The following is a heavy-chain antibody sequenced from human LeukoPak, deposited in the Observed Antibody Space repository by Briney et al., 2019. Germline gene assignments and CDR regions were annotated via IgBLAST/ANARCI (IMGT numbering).Heavy chain of an antibody. CDR2: ISISSTYT. CDR3: ERDFRVDILTGYYYYGTDV. J-gene: IGHJ6*02. CDR1: GFTFSDYY. D-gene: IGHD3-9*01. V-gene: IGHV3-11*06. Sequence: PGGSLRLSCAASGFTFSDYYMSWIRQAPGKGLEWVSYISISSTYTNYADSVKGRFTISRDNAKKSLYLQMNSLRAEDTAVYYCERDFRVDILTGYYYYGTDVWGQGTTVTVSS.